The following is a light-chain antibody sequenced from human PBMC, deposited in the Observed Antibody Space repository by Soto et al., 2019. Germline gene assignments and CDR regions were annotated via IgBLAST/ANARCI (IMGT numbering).Light chain of an antibody. CDR1: TNDVGGYNY. V-gene: IGLV2-14*01. CDR3: SSYTSSSTYV. CDR2: DVS. J-gene: IGLJ1*01. Sequence: SLLTQPAPLSGSPGQSITPSCPGTTNDVGGYNYVSWYQQHPGKAPKLMIYDVSNRPSGVSNRFSGSKSGNTASLTISGLQAEDEADYYCSSYTSSSTYVFGTGTKVTVL.